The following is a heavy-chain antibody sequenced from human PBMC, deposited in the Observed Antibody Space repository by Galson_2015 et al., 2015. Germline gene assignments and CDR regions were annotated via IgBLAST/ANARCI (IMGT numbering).Heavy chain of an antibody. Sequence: SLRLSCAASGFTFSSYAMHWVRQAPGKGLEWVAVISYDGSNKYYADSVKGRFTISRDNSKNTLYLQMNSLRAEDTAVYYCARSRIVVVIGGYWGQGTLVTVSS. V-gene: IGHV3-30-3*01. CDR1: GFTFSSYA. CDR3: ARSRIVVVIGGY. CDR2: ISYDGSNK. D-gene: IGHD3-22*01. J-gene: IGHJ4*02.